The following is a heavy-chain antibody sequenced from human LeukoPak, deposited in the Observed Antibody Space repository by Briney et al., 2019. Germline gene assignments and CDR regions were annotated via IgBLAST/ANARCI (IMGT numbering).Heavy chain of an antibody. CDR2: IYSGGST. V-gene: IGHV3-53*01. J-gene: IGHJ4*02. CDR1: GFTVSSKY. CDR3: ARDSWGGKDYFDY. D-gene: IGHD2-21*01. Sequence: GGSLRLSCVASGFTVSSKYMSWVRQAPGKGLEWVSVIYSGGSTYYGESVKGRFTISRDNSKNTVYLQMNSLRAEDTAVYYCARDSWGGKDYFDYWGQGTLVTVSS.